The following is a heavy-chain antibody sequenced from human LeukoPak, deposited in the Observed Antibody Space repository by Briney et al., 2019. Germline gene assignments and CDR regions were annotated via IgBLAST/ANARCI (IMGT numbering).Heavy chain of an antibody. J-gene: IGHJ6*04. CDR2: IKHDGSEK. CDR1: GFTFSSYW. CDR3: ARDYYGSGSYYLYYYYGMDV. V-gene: IGHV3-7*03. Sequence: GGSLRLSCAASGFTFSSYWMSWVRQPPGKGLEWVANIKHDGSEKYYVDSVKGRFTISRDNAKNSLYLQMNSLRAEDTAVYYCARDYYGSGSYYLYYYYGMDVWGKGTTVTVSS. D-gene: IGHD3-10*01.